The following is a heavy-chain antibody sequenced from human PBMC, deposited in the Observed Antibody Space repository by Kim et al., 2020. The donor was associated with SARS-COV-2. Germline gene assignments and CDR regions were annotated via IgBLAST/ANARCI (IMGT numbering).Heavy chain of an antibody. CDR2: IYYSGST. D-gene: IGHD6-13*01. Sequence: SETLSLTCTVSGGSISSSSYYWGWIRQPPGKGLEWIGSIYYSGSTYYNPSLKSRVTISVDTSKNQFSLKLSSVTAADTAVYYCARVRSREPDYWGQGTLVTVSS. CDR3: ARVRSREPDY. CDR1: GGSISSSSYY. J-gene: IGHJ4*02. V-gene: IGHV4-39*07.